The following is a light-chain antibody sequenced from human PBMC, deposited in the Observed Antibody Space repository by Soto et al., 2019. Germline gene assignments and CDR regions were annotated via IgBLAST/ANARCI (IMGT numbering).Light chain of an antibody. Sequence: QSVLTQPPSASGSPGQSVTISCTGTSSDVGGYNYVSWYQQHPGKAPKLIIFEVSKRPSGVPDRFSGSKSGNTASLTVSGLQAEDEAEYHCTSYAGSNNLVFGGGTKLTVL. V-gene: IGLV2-8*01. J-gene: IGLJ3*02. CDR1: SSDVGGYNY. CDR2: EVS. CDR3: TSYAGSNNLV.